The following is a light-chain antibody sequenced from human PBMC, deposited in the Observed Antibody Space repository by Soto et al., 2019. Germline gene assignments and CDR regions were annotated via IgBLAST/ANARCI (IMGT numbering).Light chain of an antibody. J-gene: IGLJ1*01. CDR2: EVS. Sequence: QSALTQPASVSGSPGQSITISCTGTSSDVGGYNYVSWYQQHPGKAPKLMIYEVSNRPSGVSNRFSGSKSGNTASLTISGLQAEDVADYYCSSYTSSISYDSVTGSKVPV. V-gene: IGLV2-14*01. CDR1: SSDVGGYNY. CDR3: SSYTSSISYD.